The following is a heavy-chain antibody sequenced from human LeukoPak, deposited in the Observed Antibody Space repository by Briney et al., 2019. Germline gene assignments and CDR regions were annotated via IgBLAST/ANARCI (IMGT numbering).Heavy chain of an antibody. J-gene: IGHJ4*02. CDR2: IYSGGST. CDR1: GFTVSSNY. D-gene: IGHD3-22*01. V-gene: IGHV3-53*05. CDR3: AKAEWGSGYFVADYYFDY. Sequence: PGGSLRLSCAASGFTVSSNYMSWVRQAPGKGLEWVSVIYSGGSTYYADSVKGRFTISRDNAKNSLYLQMNSLRAEDTALYYCAKAEWGSGYFVADYYFDYWGQGTLVTVSS.